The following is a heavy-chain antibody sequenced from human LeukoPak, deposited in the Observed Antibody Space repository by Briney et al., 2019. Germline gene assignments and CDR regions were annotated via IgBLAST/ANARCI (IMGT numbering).Heavy chain of an antibody. D-gene: IGHD3-22*01. Sequence: PSETLSPTCTVSGNSISSGDNYWSWIRQPAGKGLEWIGRIYTSGSTNYNPSLKSRVTISVDTSKNQFSLKLSSVTAADTAVYYWARVMGDYYDSGGYYRRSDVFDIWGKGTMLTVFS. CDR3: ARVMGDYYDSGGYYRRSDVFDI. CDR1: GNSISSGDNY. CDR2: IYTSGST. J-gene: IGHJ3*02. V-gene: IGHV4-61*02.